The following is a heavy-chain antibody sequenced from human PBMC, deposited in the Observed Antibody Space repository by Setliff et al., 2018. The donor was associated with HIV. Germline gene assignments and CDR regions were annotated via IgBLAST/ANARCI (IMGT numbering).Heavy chain of an antibody. V-gene: IGHV1-69*10. J-gene: IGHJ3*02. D-gene: IGHD2-8*01. Sequence: SVKVSCKASGGTFSNYAFSWVRQAPGQGLEWMGGLIPIVDITKSTQKFRDRVTFTADESTKTAQMELSGLTFEDTAVYYCAKGPNFEDAFDIWGQGTTVTVSS. CDR2: LIPIVDIT. CDR3: AKGPNFEDAFDI. CDR1: GGTFSNYA.